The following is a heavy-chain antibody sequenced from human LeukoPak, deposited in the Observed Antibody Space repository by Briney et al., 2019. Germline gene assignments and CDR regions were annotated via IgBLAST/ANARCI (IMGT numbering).Heavy chain of an antibody. Sequence: GGSLRLSCAASGFTFSSYSMNWVRQAPGKGLEWVSAISGSGGSTYYADSVKGRFTISRDNSKNTLYLQMNSLRAEDTAVYYCAKGSARSYIVLMVYAADNWFDPWGQGTLVTVSS. CDR1: GFTFSSYS. V-gene: IGHV3-23*01. CDR3: AKGSARSYIVLMVYAADNWFDP. CDR2: ISGSGGST. J-gene: IGHJ5*02. D-gene: IGHD2-8*01.